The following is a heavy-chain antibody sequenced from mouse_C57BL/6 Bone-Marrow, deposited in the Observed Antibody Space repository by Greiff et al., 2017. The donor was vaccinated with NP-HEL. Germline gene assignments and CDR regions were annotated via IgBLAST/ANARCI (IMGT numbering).Heavy chain of an antibody. J-gene: IGHJ1*03. Sequence: VQLQQSGAELVKPGASVKMSCKASGYTFTSYWITWVKQRPGQGLEWIGDIYPGSGSTNYNEKFKSKATLTVDTSSSTAYMQLSSLTSEDSAVYYWARKGSSSYWYFDVWGTGTTVTVAS. CDR3: ARKGSSSYWYFDV. V-gene: IGHV1-55*01. CDR1: GYTFTSYW. D-gene: IGHD1-1*01. CDR2: IYPGSGST.